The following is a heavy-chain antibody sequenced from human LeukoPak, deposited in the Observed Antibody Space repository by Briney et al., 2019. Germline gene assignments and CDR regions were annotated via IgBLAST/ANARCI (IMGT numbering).Heavy chain of an antibody. D-gene: IGHD6-13*01. CDR3: AREKAATGFFDY. CDR1: GFTLSSYA. V-gene: IGHV3-23*01. CDR2: ISSSGGGT. J-gene: IGHJ4*02. Sequence: GGSLRLSCAASGFTLSSYAMSWVRQTPGKGLEWVSAISSSGGGTHYADSVKGRFTISRDNSKNTLYLQMNSLRAEDTALYYCAREKAATGFFDYWGQGTLVTVSS.